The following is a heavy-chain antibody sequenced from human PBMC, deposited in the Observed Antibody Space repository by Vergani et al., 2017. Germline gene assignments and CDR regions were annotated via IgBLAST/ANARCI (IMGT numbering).Heavy chain of an antibody. D-gene: IGHD1-14*01. CDR2: TWYDGNNK. V-gene: IGHV3-33*01. J-gene: IGHJ5*02. CDR1: GFTFNQYG. CDR3: VSDLRLLYNRFDP. Sequence: QVQLVESGGGVVQPGRSLRLSCAASGFTFNQYGMHWVRQAPGKGLEWVAVTWYDGNNKQYADSVKGRFTISRDNSKSTMYLQMNSLRDEDTGVYYCVSDLRLLYNRFDPWGQGTLVTVSS.